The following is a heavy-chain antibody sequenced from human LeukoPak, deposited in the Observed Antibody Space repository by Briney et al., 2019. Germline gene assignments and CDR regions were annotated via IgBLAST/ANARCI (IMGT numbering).Heavy chain of an antibody. Sequence: GGSLRPSCAASGFTFSSYAMSWVRQAPGKGLEWVSGISGSGANTDYADSVKGRFTISRDNSKATLYVQMNSLTAEDTAVYFCAKGWSIYYDGSGFPDYWGQGTLVTVSS. CDR1: GFTFSSYA. J-gene: IGHJ4*02. CDR3: AKGWSIYYDGSGFPDY. CDR2: ISGSGANT. V-gene: IGHV3-23*01. D-gene: IGHD3-22*01.